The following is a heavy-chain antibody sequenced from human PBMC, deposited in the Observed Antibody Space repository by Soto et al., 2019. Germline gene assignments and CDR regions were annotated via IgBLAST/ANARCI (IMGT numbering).Heavy chain of an antibody. Sequence: PGGSLKISCKTSGYTFTNCWLGWVPQMPGGGLEWLGLIFPRDFDVRYSPSFEGQVTISADRSTATAFLQWRTLEASDSALYFWARLVSIIQAIDAWCQGTQVTVAS. CDR3: ARLVSIIQAIDA. CDR2: IFPRDFDV. D-gene: IGHD3-3*01. J-gene: IGHJ5*02. V-gene: IGHV5-51*01. CDR1: GYTFTNCW.